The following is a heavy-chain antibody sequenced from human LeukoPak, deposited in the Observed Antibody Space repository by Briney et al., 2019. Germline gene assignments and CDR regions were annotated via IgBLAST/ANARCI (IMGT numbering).Heavy chain of an antibody. V-gene: IGHV3-74*01. D-gene: IGHD1-26*01. CDR3: ARGTGSYGDWDY. CDR1: GITFGSYW. CDR2: INGDGSST. J-gene: IGHJ4*02. Sequence: GGSLRLSCAASGITFGSYWMHWVRQAPGKGLVWVSRINGDGSSTNYADSVKGRFTISRDNAKNTLYLQMNSLRAEDTAVYYCARGTGSYGDWDYWGQGTLVTVSS.